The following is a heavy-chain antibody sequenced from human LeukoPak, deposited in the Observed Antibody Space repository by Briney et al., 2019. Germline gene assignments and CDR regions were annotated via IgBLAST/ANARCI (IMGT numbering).Heavy chain of an antibody. CDR3: ARGASYYYDNSGHPGWYFDL. Sequence: PGGSLRLSCAVSGFTFNYYDMHWVRQAPGKRLEWVSAIRTTGDTHYPDSVKGRFAMSREDAKNSVHLQMNTLRAGDTAVYYCARGASYYYDNSGHPGWYFDLWGRGTLVTVSS. CDR1: GFTFNYYD. V-gene: IGHV3-13*01. D-gene: IGHD3-22*01. J-gene: IGHJ2*01. CDR2: IRTTGDT.